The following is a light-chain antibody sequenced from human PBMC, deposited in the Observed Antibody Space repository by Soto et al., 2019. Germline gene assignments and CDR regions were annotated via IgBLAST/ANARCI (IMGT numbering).Light chain of an antibody. CDR3: QQCTNWPRT. CDR2: GAS. V-gene: IGKV3-15*01. CDR1: QSVSSN. Sequence: EIVMTQSPVTLSVSPGERATLSCMASQSVSSNLAWYQQKPGQAPRLLIYGASTRATGIPDRFSGSGSGTEFTLTISSLQSEDSAVYYCQQCTNWPRTFGQGTKVEIK. J-gene: IGKJ1*01.